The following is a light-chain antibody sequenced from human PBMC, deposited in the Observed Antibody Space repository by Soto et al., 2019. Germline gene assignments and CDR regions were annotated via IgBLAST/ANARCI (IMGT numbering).Light chain of an antibody. V-gene: IGLV2-14*01. J-gene: IGLJ1*01. CDR1: SSDVGAFHY. CDR2: EVT. Sequence: QSVLTQPASVSGSPGQSITISCTGTSSDVGAFHYVSWYQQHPGKAPKLMIYEVTNRPSGVSNRFSGSKSGDTVSLTISGLQAEDEADYYCTSYIGSRSYVLGTGTKLIVL. CDR3: TSYIGSRSYV.